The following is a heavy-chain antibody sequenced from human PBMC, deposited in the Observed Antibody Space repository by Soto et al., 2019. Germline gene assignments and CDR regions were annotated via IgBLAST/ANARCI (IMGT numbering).Heavy chain of an antibody. J-gene: IGHJ6*02. CDR3: ARTDYGDYYYYGMDV. Sequence: TMSVTYAVAGGSIGGSDWWRWVRQHPGKGLEWIGEIYHSGSTNYNPSLKSRVTISVDKSKNQFSLKLSSVTAADTAVYYCARTDYGDYYYYGMDVWGQGTTVTVPS. CDR1: GGSIGGSDW. V-gene: IGHV4-4*02. CDR2: IYHSGST. D-gene: IGHD4-17*01.